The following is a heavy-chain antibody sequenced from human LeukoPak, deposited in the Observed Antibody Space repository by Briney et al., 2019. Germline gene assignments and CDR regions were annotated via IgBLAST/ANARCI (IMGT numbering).Heavy chain of an antibody. V-gene: IGHV4-30-4*01. J-gene: IGHJ4*02. CDR1: GGSISSGDYY. D-gene: IGHD3-22*01. Sequence: SQTLSLTCTVSGGSISSGDYYWSWIRQPPGKGLEWIGYIYYSGSTYYNPSLKSRVTISVDTSKNQFSLKPSSVTAADTAVYYCARSINYYDSSGSGWDFDYWGQGTLVTVSS. CDR2: IYYSGST. CDR3: ARSINYYDSSGSGWDFDY.